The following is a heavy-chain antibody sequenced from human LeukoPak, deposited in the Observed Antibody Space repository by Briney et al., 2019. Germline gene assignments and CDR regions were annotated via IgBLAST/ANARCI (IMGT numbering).Heavy chain of an antibody. CDR3: ARRILIAAAPHFDY. CDR1: GFTFSSYA. J-gene: IGHJ4*02. V-gene: IGHV4-39*01. Sequence: GSLRLSCAASGFTFSSYAMSWIRQPPGKGLEWIGSIYYSGSTYYNPSLKSRVTISVDTSKNQFSLKLSSVTAADTAVYYCARRILIAAAPHFDYWGQGTLVTVSS. D-gene: IGHD6-13*01. CDR2: IYYSGST.